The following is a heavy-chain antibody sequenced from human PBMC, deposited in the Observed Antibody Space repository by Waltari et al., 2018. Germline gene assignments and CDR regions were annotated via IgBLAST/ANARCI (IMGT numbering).Heavy chain of an antibody. CDR1: GFAFSSYW. CDR3: ARGLRSFDY. V-gene: IGHV3-7*01. J-gene: IGHJ4*02. CDR2: IKQDGSEK. Sequence: EVQLVESGGGLVQPGGSLRLSCAASGFAFSSYWMTWVRQAPGKGLEWVANIKQDGSEKYYVDSLKGRFTISRDNAKNSVYLRMSSLRAEDTAVYYCARGLRSFDYWGQGTLVTVSS. D-gene: IGHD4-17*01.